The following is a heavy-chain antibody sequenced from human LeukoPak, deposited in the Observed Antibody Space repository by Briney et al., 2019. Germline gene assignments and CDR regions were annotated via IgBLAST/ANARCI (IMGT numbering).Heavy chain of an antibody. D-gene: IGHD3-16*01. Sequence: GGSLRLSCAASGFTFDSYGMRCVRHARGRGLEWVSGINWNGDDTTYADSVKGRFTIARDNAKNSLYLQINSLRAEDTALYYCVRGGELVGSYFDYWGPGTLVTVSS. CDR2: INWNGDDT. J-gene: IGHJ4*02. CDR3: VRGGELVGSYFDY. V-gene: IGHV3-20*04. CDR1: GFTFDSYG.